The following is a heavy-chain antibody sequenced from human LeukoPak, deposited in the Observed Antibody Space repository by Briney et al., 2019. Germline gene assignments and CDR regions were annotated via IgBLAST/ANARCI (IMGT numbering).Heavy chain of an antibody. CDR2: IKQDGSEK. D-gene: IGHD3-22*01. Sequence: PGGSLRLSCAVSGFTFSDYWMAWVRQAPGKGLEWVANIKQDGSEKYYVDSVKGRFTISRDNAKNSLYLQMNSLRGEDTAVYYCARVVLYGSSGFYPDYWGQGTLVTVSS. V-gene: IGHV3-7*01. CDR1: GFTFSDYW. CDR3: ARVVLYGSSGFYPDY. J-gene: IGHJ4*02.